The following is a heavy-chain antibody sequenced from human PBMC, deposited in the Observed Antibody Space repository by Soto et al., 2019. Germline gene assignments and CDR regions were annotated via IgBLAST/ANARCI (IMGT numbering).Heavy chain of an antibody. CDR3: AAVLKYLGYYGSGSYWPLDI. J-gene: IGHJ3*02. CDR2: IVVGGGNT. Sequence: SVKVSCTASGFTFTSSAMQWVRQARGQRLEWLGWIVVGGGNTNYAQKFQERVTITRDMSTSTAYMELSSLRSEDTAVYYCAAVLKYLGYYGSGSYWPLDIWGQGTMVTVSS. V-gene: IGHV1-58*02. CDR1: GFTFTSSA. D-gene: IGHD3-10*01.